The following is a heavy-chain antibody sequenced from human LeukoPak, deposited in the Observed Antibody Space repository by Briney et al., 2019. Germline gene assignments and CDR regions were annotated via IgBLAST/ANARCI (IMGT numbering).Heavy chain of an antibody. CDR1: GFTFDDYA. V-gene: IGHV3-9*01. CDR3: AKDINGFAY. CDR2: ISWNSGSI. Sequence: GGSLRLSCAASGFTFDDYAMHWVRQAPGKGLEWVSGISWNSGSIGCADSVKGRFTISRDNAKNSLYLQMNSLRAEDTALNYCAKDINGFAYWGQGTLVTVSS. D-gene: IGHD2-8*01. J-gene: IGHJ4*02.